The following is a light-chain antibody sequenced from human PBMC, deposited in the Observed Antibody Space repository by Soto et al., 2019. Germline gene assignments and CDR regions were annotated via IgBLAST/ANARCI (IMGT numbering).Light chain of an antibody. CDR3: QNYNRSPLT. Sequence: DIPMTQSPSSLSASVGDRVTITCRASQDISNSLAWYQQKRGKVPKVLIYATSILQSGVPARFSGSGSGTGFTLTISSLQPEDVATYYCQNYNRSPLTFGGGTKVEI. V-gene: IGKV1-27*01. J-gene: IGKJ4*01. CDR1: QDISNS. CDR2: ATS.